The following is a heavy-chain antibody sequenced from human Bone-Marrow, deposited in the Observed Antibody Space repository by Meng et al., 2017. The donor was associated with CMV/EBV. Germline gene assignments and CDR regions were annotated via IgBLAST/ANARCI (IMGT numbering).Heavy chain of an antibody. D-gene: IGHD3-10*01. CDR2: ISAYNGNT. CDR3: ARDWGMVRGVDYGMDV. CDR1: GYTFTSYG. V-gene: IGHV1-18*01. J-gene: IGHJ6*02. Sequence: ASVKVSCKASGYTFTSYGISWVRQAPGQGLEWMGWISAYNGNTNYAQKLQGRVTMTTDTSTSTAYMELRSLRSDDTAVYYCARDWGMVRGVDYGMDVWGQGTTVTVSS.